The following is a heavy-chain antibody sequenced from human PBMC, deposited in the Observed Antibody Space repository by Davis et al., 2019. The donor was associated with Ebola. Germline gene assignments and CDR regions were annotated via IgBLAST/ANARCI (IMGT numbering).Heavy chain of an antibody. CDR2: ISISSSTT. D-gene: IGHD3-9*01. Sequence: PGGSLRLSCAASGFSFSTYSMNWVRQAPGKGLEWISYISISSSTTDYADSVKGRFTISRDNSKNTLYLQMNSLRAEDTAVYYCARGGGLMDYDILTGYYFDYWGQGTLVTVSS. V-gene: IGHV3-48*01. CDR3: ARGGGLMDYDILTGYYFDY. J-gene: IGHJ4*02. CDR1: GFSFSTYS.